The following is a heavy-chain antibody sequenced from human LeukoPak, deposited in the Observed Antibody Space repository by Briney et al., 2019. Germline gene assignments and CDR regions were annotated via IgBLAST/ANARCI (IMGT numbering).Heavy chain of an antibody. Sequence: PGGSLKLSCAASGFTFSGSAMHWVRQASGKGLDWVGRIRSKANNYATAYAASVNGRFTISRDDSKNTAYLQMNSLKTEDTAVYYCIRQIGDSSGGWLDPWGQGTLVTVSS. D-gene: IGHD6-19*01. CDR1: GFTFSGSA. V-gene: IGHV3-73*01. CDR3: IRQIGDSSGGWLDP. CDR2: IRSKANNYAT. J-gene: IGHJ5*02.